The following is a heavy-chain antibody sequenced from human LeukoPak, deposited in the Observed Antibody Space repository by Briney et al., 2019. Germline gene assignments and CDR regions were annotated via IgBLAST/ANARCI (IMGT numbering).Heavy chain of an antibody. CDR3: ASPGEMARGRPRYY. V-gene: IGHV4-39*01. Sequence: SETLSPTCTVSGGSISSSSYYWGWIRQPPGQGLEWNGSIYYSGSTYYNPSLTSRVTISVDTYKNQFSLKLSSVPAADTAVYYCASPGEMARGRPRYYWGKGNRDSVS. CDR2: IYYSGST. D-gene: IGHD5-24*01. J-gene: IGHJ4*02. CDR1: GGSISSSSYY.